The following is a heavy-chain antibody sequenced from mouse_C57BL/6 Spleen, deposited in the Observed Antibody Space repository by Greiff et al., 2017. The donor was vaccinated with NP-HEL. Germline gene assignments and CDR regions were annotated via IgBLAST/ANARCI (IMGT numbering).Heavy chain of an antibody. CDR3: ARSPFAY. V-gene: IGHV1-26*01. CDR2: INPNNGGT. J-gene: IGHJ3*01. CDR1: GYTFTDYY. Sequence: VQLQQSGPELVKPGASVKISCKASGYTFTDYYMNWVKQSPGKSLEWIGDINPNNGGTSYNQKFKGKATLTVDKSSSTAYMELRSLTSEDSAVYYCARSPFAYWGQGTLVTVSA.